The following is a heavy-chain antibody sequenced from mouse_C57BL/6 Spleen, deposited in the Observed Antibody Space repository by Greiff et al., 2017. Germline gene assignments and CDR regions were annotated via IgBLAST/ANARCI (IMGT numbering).Heavy chain of an antibody. V-gene: IGHV1-72*01. CDR2: IDPNSGGT. CDR1: GYTFTSYW. CDR3: ARAQITTVVPYYFDY. Sequence: QVQLKQPGAELVKPGASVKLSCKASGYTFTSYWMHWVKQRPGRGLEWIGRIDPNSGGTKYNEKFKSKATLTVDKPSSTAYMQLSSLTSEDSAVYYCARAQITTVVPYYFDYWGQGTTLTVSS. D-gene: IGHD1-1*01. J-gene: IGHJ2*01.